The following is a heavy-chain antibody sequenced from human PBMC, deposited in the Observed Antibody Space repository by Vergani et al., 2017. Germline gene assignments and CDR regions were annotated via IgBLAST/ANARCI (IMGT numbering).Heavy chain of an antibody. D-gene: IGHD2-21*02. V-gene: IGHV3-23*01. Sequence: EVQLLESGGGLVQPGGSLRLSCAASGFTFSSYAMSWVRQAPGKGLEWVSAISGSGGSTYYADPVKGRFTLSRDNSKNTLHLQMNSLRAEDTAVYYCAKVAVTAIAYFDYWGQGTLVTVSS. CDR1: GFTFSSYA. J-gene: IGHJ4*02. CDR3: AKVAVTAIAYFDY. CDR2: ISGSGGST.